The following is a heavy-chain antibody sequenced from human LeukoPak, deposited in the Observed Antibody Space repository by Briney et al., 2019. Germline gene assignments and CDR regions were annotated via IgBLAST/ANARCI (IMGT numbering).Heavy chain of an antibody. J-gene: IGHJ4*02. D-gene: IGHD3-22*01. CDR2: ISSSGSTI. Sequence: GGSLRLSCAASGFSFSSYEMNWVRQAPGKGLEWVSYISSSGSTIYYADSVKGRFTISRDNAKNSLYLQMDSLRAEDTAVYYCARDRYDNSGYHDYWGQGTLVTVSA. CDR1: GFSFSSYE. V-gene: IGHV3-48*03. CDR3: ARDRYDNSGYHDY.